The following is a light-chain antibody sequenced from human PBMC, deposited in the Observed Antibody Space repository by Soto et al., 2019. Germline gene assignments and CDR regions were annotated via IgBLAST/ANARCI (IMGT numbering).Light chain of an antibody. Sequence: DIQMTQSPSSLSPSVGVWVPMTGRASRSISSWLAWYQQKPGKAPKLLIYDASSLESGVPSRFSGSGSGTEFTLTISGLQPDDFATYYCQQYNSYSAFGQGTKVDIK. CDR2: DAS. CDR3: QQYNSYSA. CDR1: RSISSW. V-gene: IGKV1-5*01. J-gene: IGKJ1*01.